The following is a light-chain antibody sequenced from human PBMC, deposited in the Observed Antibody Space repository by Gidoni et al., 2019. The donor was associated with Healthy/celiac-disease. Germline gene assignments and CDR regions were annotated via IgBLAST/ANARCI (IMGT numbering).Light chain of an antibody. V-gene: IGKV3-15*01. J-gene: IGKJ2*01. Sequence: EIVMTHSPAILSVSPGERATLPCRASQSVSSNLAWYQQKPGQAPSLLIYGASTRATGIPARFSGSGSGTEFTLTISSLQSEDFAVYYCQQYNNWPLYTFGQGTKLEIK. CDR1: QSVSSN. CDR2: GAS. CDR3: QQYNNWPLYT.